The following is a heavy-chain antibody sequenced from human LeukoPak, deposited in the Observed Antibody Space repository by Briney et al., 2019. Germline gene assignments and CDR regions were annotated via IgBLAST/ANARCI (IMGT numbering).Heavy chain of an antibody. Sequence: GGSLRLSCAASGFTFSSYEMNWVRQAPGKGLEWVSYISSSGSTIYYADSVKGRFTISRDNAKNSLYLQMNSPRAEDTAVYYCARDGYDILTGYYPFDYWGQGTLVTVSS. J-gene: IGHJ4*02. CDR3: ARDGYDILTGYYPFDY. CDR1: GFTFSSYE. CDR2: ISSSGSTI. D-gene: IGHD3-9*01. V-gene: IGHV3-48*03.